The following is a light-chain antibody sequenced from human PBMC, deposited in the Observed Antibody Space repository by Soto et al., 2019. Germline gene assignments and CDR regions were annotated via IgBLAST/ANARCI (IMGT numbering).Light chain of an antibody. Sequence: QLVLTQPPSASASLGASVTLTCTLSGGYSKYKVDWFQQRPGKGPRFVMRVGTGGIVGSKGDGIPDRFSVLGSGLNRYLTIKNIQEEDESDYHCGADHGSGSNFVWVFGGGTK. CDR1: GGYSKYK. CDR3: GADHGSGSNFVWV. CDR2: VGTGGIVG. J-gene: IGLJ3*02. V-gene: IGLV9-49*01.